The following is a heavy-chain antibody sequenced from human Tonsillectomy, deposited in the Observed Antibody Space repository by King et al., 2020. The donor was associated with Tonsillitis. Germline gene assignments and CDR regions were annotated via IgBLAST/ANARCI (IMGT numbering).Heavy chain of an antibody. D-gene: IGHD3-22*01. CDR1: GFTFSSYG. CDR3: AKKYDSSGYSDY. V-gene: IGHV3-30*18. Sequence: VQLVESGGGVVHPGRSLRLSCAASGFTFSSYGMHWVRQAPGKGLEWVAVISYDGSNKYYADSVKGRFTISRDNSKNTLYLQMNSLRAEDTAVYYCAKKYDSSGYSDYWGQGTLVTVSS. CDR2: ISYDGSNK. J-gene: IGHJ4*02.